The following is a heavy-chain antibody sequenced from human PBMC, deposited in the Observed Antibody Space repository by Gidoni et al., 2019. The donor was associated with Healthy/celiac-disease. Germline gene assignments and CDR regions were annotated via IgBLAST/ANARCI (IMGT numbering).Heavy chain of an antibody. Sequence: EVQLVESGGGLVKPGGSLRLSCSASGFTFSNAWMSWVRQAPGKGLEWVGRIKSKTDGGTTDYAAPVKGRFTISRDDSKNTLYLQMNSLKTEDTAVYYCTTDGEPGIAAAGTQGTWGQGTLVTVSS. CDR1: GFTFSNAW. D-gene: IGHD6-13*01. CDR3: TTDGEPGIAAAGTQGT. V-gene: IGHV3-15*01. CDR2: IKSKTDGGTT. J-gene: IGHJ5*02.